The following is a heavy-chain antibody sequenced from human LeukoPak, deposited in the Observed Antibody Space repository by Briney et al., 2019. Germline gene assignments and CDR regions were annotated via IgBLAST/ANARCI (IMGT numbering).Heavy chain of an antibody. CDR3: AKIGTFDYYDSSGYYTDAFDI. CDR1: GFTFSSYG. J-gene: IGHJ3*02. Sequence: GGSLRLSCAASGFTFSSYGMHWVRQAPGKGLEWVAVISYDGSNKYYADSVKGRFTISRDNSKNTLYLQMNSLRAEDTAVYYCAKIGTFDYYDSSGYYTDAFDIWGQGTMVTVSS. V-gene: IGHV3-30*18. CDR2: ISYDGSNK. D-gene: IGHD3-22*01.